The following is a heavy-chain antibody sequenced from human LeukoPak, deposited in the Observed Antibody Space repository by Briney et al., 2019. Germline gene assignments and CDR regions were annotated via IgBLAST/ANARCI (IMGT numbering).Heavy chain of an antibody. CDR3: ARDWGHQRVVVTIFDY. D-gene: IGHD5-12*01. CDR2: IKQDGSEK. V-gene: IGHV3-7*01. J-gene: IGHJ4*02. Sequence: QPGGSLRLSCAASGFTFSSYWMSWVRQAPGKGLEWVANIKQDGSEKYYVDSVKGRFTISRDNAKNSLYLQMNSLRAEDTAVYYCARDWGHQRVVVTIFDYWGQGTLVTVSS. CDR1: GFTFSSYW.